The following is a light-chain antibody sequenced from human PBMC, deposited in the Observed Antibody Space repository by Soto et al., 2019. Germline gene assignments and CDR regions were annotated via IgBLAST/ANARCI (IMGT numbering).Light chain of an antibody. V-gene: IGKV3-15*01. Sequence: VMTQSPATLSLSPGERATLSCRASQSVSSTLVWYQQEPGQAPRFLIYGACTMATGIPARFRGSGSGTDITLPIDSLQSEEFTVYYCQQYNDSPPAFGGRTKVEIK. J-gene: IGKJ4*01. CDR2: GAC. CDR3: QQYNDSPPA. CDR1: QSVSST.